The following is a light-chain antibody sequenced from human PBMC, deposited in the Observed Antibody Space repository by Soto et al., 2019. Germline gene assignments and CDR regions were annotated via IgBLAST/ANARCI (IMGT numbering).Light chain of an antibody. CDR3: LQTDSVPYT. Sequence: DIQMTQSPSSLSASVGDTVTITCRASQSIGMFSSWYQQKPGKAPKLLIYFASSLQAGVPSRFSGAGSETDFTLTITDLQPEDFTSYFCLQTDSVPYTFGQGT. CDR2: FAS. CDR1: QSIGMF. V-gene: IGKV1-39*01. J-gene: IGKJ2*01.